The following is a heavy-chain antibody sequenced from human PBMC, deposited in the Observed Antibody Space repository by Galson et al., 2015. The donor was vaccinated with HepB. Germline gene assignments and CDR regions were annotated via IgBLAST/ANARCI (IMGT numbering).Heavy chain of an antibody. Sequence: SLRLSCAASGFTFSSYAMHWVRQAPGKGLEWVAVISYDGSNKYYADSVKGRFTISRDNSRNTLYLQMNSLRAEDTAVYYCASIEITIFAISYYYGMDVWGQGATVTVSS. CDR1: GFTFSSYA. J-gene: IGHJ6*02. CDR2: ISYDGSNK. V-gene: IGHV3-30-3*01. CDR3: ASIEITIFAISYYYGMDV. D-gene: IGHD3-3*01.